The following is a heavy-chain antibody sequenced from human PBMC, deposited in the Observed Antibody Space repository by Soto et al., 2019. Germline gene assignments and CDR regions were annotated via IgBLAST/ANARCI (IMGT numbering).Heavy chain of an antibody. CDR2: ISYDGSNK. Sequence: QVQLVESGGGGVQPGRSLRLSCAASGFTFSSYGMHWVRQVPGKGLVWVAVISYDGSNKYYADSVKGRFTISRDNSKNTLYLQMNSLRAEDTAVYYCAKVAHSSGWHYFDYWGQGTLVTVSS. CDR1: GFTFSSYG. V-gene: IGHV3-30*18. D-gene: IGHD6-19*01. CDR3: AKVAHSSGWHYFDY. J-gene: IGHJ4*02.